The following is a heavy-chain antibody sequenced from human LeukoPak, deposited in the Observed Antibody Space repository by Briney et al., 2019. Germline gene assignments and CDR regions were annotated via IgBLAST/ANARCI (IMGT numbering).Heavy chain of an antibody. V-gene: IGHV1-8*03. Sequence: VPVKASGKASEYTFTSYDIIWGRRAAGHRGEGMGWMHPFSGNTGYAEKFQGRVTITRNTSISAAYMELSSLRSEDTALYYCARGPSCSSLTCPYYLDVWGKGTTVTVSS. CDR1: EYTFTSYD. J-gene: IGHJ6*03. CDR3: ARGPSCSSLTCPYYLDV. D-gene: IGHD2-2*01. CDR2: MHPFSGNT.